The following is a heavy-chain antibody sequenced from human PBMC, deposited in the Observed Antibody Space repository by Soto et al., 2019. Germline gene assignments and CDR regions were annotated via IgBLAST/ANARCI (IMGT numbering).Heavy chain of an antibody. V-gene: IGHV4-4*02. Sequence: SETLSLTCAVPGGSISSSNWWSWVRQPPGKGLEWIGEIYHSGSTNYNPSLKSRVTISVDKSKNQFSLKLSSVTAADTAVYYCVRDLDAGMGSGSYYSHYYYYGMDVWGQGTTVTVSS. D-gene: IGHD3-10*01. CDR2: IYHSGST. CDR1: GGSISSSNW. J-gene: IGHJ6*02. CDR3: VRDLDAGMGSGSYYSHYYYYGMDV.